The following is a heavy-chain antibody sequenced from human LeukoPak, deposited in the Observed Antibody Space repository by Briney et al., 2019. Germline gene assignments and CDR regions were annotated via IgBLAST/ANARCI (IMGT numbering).Heavy chain of an antibody. CDR3: AGERGGYGFY. J-gene: IGHJ4*02. CDR2: ISSSGSTL. V-gene: IGHV3-48*03. CDR1: GFTFSSYE. Sequence: PGGSLRLSCAASGFTFSSYELNWVRQSPGKGLEWISYISSSGSTLYYADSVKGRFTISRDDAKNSLHLQMNSLRGDDTAMYYCAGERGGYGFYWGQGTLVTVSS. D-gene: IGHD5-12*01.